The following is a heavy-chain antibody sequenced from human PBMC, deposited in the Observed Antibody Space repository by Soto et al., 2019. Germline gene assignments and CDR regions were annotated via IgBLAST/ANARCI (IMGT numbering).Heavy chain of an antibody. CDR1: GGSFSGYY. V-gene: IGHV4-34*02. J-gene: IGHJ4*02. Sequence: QVQLQQWGAGLLKPSETLSLTCAVYGGSFSGYYWSWIRQPPGKGLEWIGEINHSGSTNYNPSLKNRVTTSVDTSKNPFSLKLSSVTAADTAVYHCASMWSGYNAHWGQGTPVTVSS. CDR3: ASMWSGYNAH. CDR2: INHSGST. D-gene: IGHD6-25*01.